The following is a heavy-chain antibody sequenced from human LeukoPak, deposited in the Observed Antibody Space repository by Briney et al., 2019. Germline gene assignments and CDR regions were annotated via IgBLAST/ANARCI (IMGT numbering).Heavy chain of an antibody. V-gene: IGHV3-30*01. CDR3: ARDRGDYFMITFGGYDY. D-gene: IGHD3-16*01. Sequence: GGSLRLSCAASGFTFSSYAMHWVRQAPGKGLEWVAVISYDGSNKYYADSVKGRFTISRDNSKNTLYLQMNSLRAEDTAVYYCARDRGDYFMITFGGYDYWGQGTLVTVSS. J-gene: IGHJ4*02. CDR1: GFTFSSYA. CDR2: ISYDGSNK.